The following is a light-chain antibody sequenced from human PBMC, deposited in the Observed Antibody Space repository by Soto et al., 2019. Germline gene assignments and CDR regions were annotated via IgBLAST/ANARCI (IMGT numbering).Light chain of an antibody. CDR2: LGS. V-gene: IGKV2-28*01. CDR3: MQGLTTPLT. J-gene: IGKJ4*01. CDR1: QSLLRSTGNNS. Sequence: DIVLTQSPLCLPVTPGEPASISCRSSQSLLRSTGNNSLDCYLQKPGQSPQVLIYLGSNRASGVPDRFSGSGSGKDFTLKISRVEAEDVGVYYCMQGLTTPLTCGGGTKVEIK.